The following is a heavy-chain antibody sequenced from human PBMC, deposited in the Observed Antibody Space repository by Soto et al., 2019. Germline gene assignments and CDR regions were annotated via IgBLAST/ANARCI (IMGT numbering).Heavy chain of an antibody. CDR2: IYYSGST. J-gene: IGHJ4*02. CDR1: GVSISSSSYY. V-gene: IGHV4-39*01. CDR3: ARHSGYDILTGYHDY. D-gene: IGHD3-9*01. Sequence: QLQLQESGPGLVKSSETLSLTCTVSGVSISSSSYYWGWIRQPPGKGLEWIGSIYYSGSTYYNPSLNIQVTISVDTSKNQFSLKLNSVTAADTAVYYCARHSGYDILTGYHDYWGQGTLVTVSS.